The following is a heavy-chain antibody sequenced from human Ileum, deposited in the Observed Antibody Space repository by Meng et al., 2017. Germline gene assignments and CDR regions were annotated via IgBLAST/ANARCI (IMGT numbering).Heavy chain of an antibody. CDR2: ISSDGSHK. CDR1: GFTFRNYA. CDR3: ARDKPHNWFDP. J-gene: IGHJ5*02. V-gene: IGHV3-30*04. Sequence: QVQLVESGGGVVQPGGSLRLSCAASGFTFRNYAMHWVCQVPGKGLEWVALISSDGSHKYYADSVKGRFTISRDNAQNMVYLQMNSLRAEDTAVYYCARDKPHNWFDPWGQGTLVTVSS.